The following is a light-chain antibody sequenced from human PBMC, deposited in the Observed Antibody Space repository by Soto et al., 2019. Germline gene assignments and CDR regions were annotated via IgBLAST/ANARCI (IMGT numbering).Light chain of an antibody. Sequence: EMVVTQSPGILSLSPGERATLSCGASQSISGSYLAWYQQKPGQAPRLLLYAASSRVTDTPDRFSASGAGAHFTLATILQEPEVFAVCYCQQYGTAFTFGQGTPLEIK. V-gene: IGKV3-20*01. J-gene: IGKJ5*01. CDR1: QSISGSY. CDR3: QQYGTAFT. CDR2: AAS.